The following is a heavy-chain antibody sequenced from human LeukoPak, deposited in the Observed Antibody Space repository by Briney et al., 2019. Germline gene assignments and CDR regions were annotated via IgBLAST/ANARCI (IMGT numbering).Heavy chain of an antibody. J-gene: IGHJ6*03. CDR1: AYSFTSYW. CDR2: IYPGDSDT. CDR3: ARHYGYCSSTSCYCDYYYYMDL. D-gene: IGHD2-2*03. V-gene: IGHV5-51*01. Sequence: GESLKISCKGSAYSFTSYWIGWVRQMPGKGLEWMGIIYPGDSDTRYSPSFQGRVTISSDKASSTAYLQWSSLKTSDTAMYYCARHYGYCSSTSCYCDYYYYMDLWAKGTTVAVSS.